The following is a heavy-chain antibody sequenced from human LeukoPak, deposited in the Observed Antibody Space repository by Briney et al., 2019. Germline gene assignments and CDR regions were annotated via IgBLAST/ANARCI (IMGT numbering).Heavy chain of an antibody. V-gene: IGHV4-59*01. D-gene: IGHD3-22*01. Sequence: SATLSLTCTVSGGSISSYYWSWIRQPPGKGLEWIGYMCDSGSNNYNPSLTSRVTISVATSNNQFSLKLSSLAAADTAVYYCARADYYDSSGSSGRTYRFAPWGQGTLVTVPS. CDR3: ARADYYDSSGSSGRTYRFAP. CDR1: GGSISSYY. J-gene: IGHJ5*02. CDR2: MCDSGSN.